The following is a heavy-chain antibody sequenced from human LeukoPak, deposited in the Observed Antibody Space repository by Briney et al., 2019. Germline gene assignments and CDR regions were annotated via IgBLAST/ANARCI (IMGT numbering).Heavy chain of an antibody. CDR2: IYYSGST. CDR3: ARMTTVTTGIDY. Sequence: PSETLSLTCTVSDGSISSGGYYWSWIRQHPGKGLEWIGYIYYSGSTYYNPSLKSRVTISVDTSKNQFSLKLSSVTAADTAVYYCARMTTVTTGIDYWGQGTLVTVSS. D-gene: IGHD4-17*01. V-gene: IGHV4-31*03. CDR1: DGSISSGGYY. J-gene: IGHJ4*02.